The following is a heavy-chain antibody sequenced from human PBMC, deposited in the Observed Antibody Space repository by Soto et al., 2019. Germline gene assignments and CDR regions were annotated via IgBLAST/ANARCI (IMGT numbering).Heavy chain of an antibody. Sequence: RWSLRLSCAASGFSVSGNYMSWFRQAPGKGPEWISTIHYTGDTSYADSVKGRFSISRDKYKNTVYLQMNSLRAEDTAVYFCAGSTNYYLYYFDYWGQGTLVTVSS. D-gene: IGHD3-16*01. CDR2: IHYTGDT. J-gene: IGHJ4*02. CDR1: GFSVSGNY. CDR3: AGSTNYYLYYFDY. V-gene: IGHV3-53*01.